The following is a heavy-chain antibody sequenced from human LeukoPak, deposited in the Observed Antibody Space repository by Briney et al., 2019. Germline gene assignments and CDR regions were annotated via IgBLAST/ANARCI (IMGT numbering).Heavy chain of an antibody. CDR3: AKHRRSTLVTAYFDS. V-gene: IGHV3-23*01. J-gene: IGHJ4*02. CDR2: ISSRGDDT. D-gene: IGHD2-21*02. Sequence: GGSLRLSCTASGFTFSILAMSWVRQAPGKGLEWVSSISSRGDDTSYADSVKGRFTISRDNSKNTLYLQLNSLRVDDAAIYYCAKHRRSTLVTAYFDSWGQGTLVTVSS. CDR1: GFTFSILA.